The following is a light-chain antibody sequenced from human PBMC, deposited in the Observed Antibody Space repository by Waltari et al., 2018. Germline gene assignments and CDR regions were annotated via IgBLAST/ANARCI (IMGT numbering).Light chain of an antibody. V-gene: IGLV1-40*01. J-gene: IGLJ3*02. Sequence: QSVLTQPPSVSGAPGQRVTISCTGRSSNIGANYDVQRYQPLPGTAPKLLIYGNTNRPSGVPDRFSGSKSGTSASLAITGLQAEDEADYYCHSYDNSLSGSVFGGGTTLTVL. CDR1: SSNIGANYD. CDR2: GNT. CDR3: HSYDNSLSGSV.